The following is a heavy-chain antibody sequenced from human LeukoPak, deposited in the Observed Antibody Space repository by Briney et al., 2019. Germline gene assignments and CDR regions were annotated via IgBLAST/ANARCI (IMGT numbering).Heavy chain of an antibody. D-gene: IGHD4-17*01. J-gene: IGHJ4*02. CDR1: GFTFSSYW. CDR2: IKQDGSEK. V-gene: IGHV3-7*03. CDR3: ARGQTTVTN. Sequence: PGGSLRLSCSASGFTFSSYWMSWVRQAPGRGLEWVANIKQDGSEKYYVDSVKGRFTISRDNAKNSLYLQMNSLRAEDTAVYFCARGQTTVTNWGQGTLVTVSS.